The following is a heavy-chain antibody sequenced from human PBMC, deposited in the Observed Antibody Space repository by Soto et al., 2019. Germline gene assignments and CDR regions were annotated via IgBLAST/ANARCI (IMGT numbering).Heavy chain of an antibody. D-gene: IGHD1-1*01. CDR2: INPNSGGT. J-gene: IGHJ6*02. CDR3: ASEKVERRYYDYGMDV. V-gene: IGHV1-2*02. CDR1: GYTFTGYY. Sequence: QVQLVQSGAEVKKPGASVKVSCKASGYTFTGYYIHWVRQAPGQGLEWMGWINPNSGGTDYAQNFQDRVTMTRDTSITTAYMDLSRLTSDDTAGYYCASEKVERRYYDYGMDVWGQGTTVNVSS.